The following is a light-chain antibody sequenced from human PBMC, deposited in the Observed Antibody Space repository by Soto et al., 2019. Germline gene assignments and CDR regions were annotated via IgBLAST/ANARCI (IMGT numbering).Light chain of an antibody. J-gene: IGLJ2*01. CDR3: AAWDDSLDGVV. CDR2: YDD. Sequence: QSVLTQPPSASGTPGQRVTISCSGSNSNIGSNTVNWYQQLPGTAPKLLIYYDDLLASGVSDRFSGSKSGTSASLAISGLQSEDEGDYYCAAWDDSLDGVVFGGGTKVTVL. V-gene: IGLV1-44*01. CDR1: NSNIGSNT.